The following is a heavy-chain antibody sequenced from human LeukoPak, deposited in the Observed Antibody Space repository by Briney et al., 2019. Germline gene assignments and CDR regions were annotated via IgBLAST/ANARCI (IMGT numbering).Heavy chain of an antibody. CDR2: IYYSGST. V-gene: IGHV4-59*01. Sequence: PSETLSLTCTVSGGSISSYYWSWIRQPPGKGLEWIGYIYYSGSTNYNPSLKSRVTISVDTSKNQFSLKLGSVTAADTAVYYCARVWSGPNDYWGQGTLVTVSS. CDR1: GGSISSYY. D-gene: IGHD3-3*01. CDR3: ARVWSGPNDY. J-gene: IGHJ4*02.